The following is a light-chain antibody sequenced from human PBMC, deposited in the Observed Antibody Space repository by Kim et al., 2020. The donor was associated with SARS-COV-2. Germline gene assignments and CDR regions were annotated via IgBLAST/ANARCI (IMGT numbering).Light chain of an antibody. J-gene: IGLJ2*01. V-gene: IGLV6-57*04. Sequence: NFMLTQPHSVSESPGKTVTISCTRSSGSIDDNYVQWYQQRPGGVPTTVIYEDDQRPSGVSDRFSGSIDNSSNSASLTISGLRTEDEADYYCQSYNRDNVIFGGETKVTVL. CDR3: QSYNRDNVI. CDR1: SGSIDDNY. CDR2: EDD.